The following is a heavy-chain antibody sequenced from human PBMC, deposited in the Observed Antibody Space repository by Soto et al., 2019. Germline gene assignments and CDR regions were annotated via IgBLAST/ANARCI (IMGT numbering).Heavy chain of an antibody. D-gene: IGHD2-21*02. CDR2: ISSSSSYI. CDR3: ARADCGGDCYYFDY. CDR1: GFTFSSYS. Sequence: GESLKISCAASGFTFSSYSMNWVRQAPGKGLEWVSSISSSSSYIYYADSVKGRFTISRDNAKNSLYLQMNSLRAEDTSFYYCARADCGGDCYYFDYWGQGTLVTVSS. V-gene: IGHV3-21*01. J-gene: IGHJ4*02.